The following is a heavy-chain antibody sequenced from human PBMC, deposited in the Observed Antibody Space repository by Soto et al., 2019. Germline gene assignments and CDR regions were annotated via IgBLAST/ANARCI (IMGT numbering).Heavy chain of an antibody. V-gene: IGHV1-69*01. J-gene: IGHJ4*02. Sequence: QVQLVQSGAEVKKPGSSVKVSCKASVGTFSSYAISWVRQAPGQGLEWMGGIIPIFGTANYAQKFQGRVTITADESTSTAYMELSSLRSEDTAVYYCARYGYKRPPLYFDYWGQGTLVTVSS. CDR1: VGTFSSYA. CDR2: IIPIFGTA. CDR3: ARYGYKRPPLYFDY. D-gene: IGHD5-12*01.